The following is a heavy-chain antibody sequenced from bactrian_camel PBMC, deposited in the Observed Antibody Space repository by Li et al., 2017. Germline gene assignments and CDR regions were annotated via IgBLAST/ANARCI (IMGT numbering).Heavy chain of an antibody. V-gene: IGHV3S1*01. CDR2: IYRRSGDT. CDR1: RYTYKRNC. CDR3: ALRRTIWGGCVLGQEGYND. D-gene: IGHD3*01. Sequence: HVQLVESGGGSVQAGGSLTLSCAAGRYTYKRNCMGWFRWTPGKEREGVAAIYRRSGDTYNTDSVKGRFTISQDKAKNSVFLQMNSLKPEDTGMYYCALRRTIWGGCVLGQEGYNDWGQETQVTVS. J-gene: IGHJ4*01.